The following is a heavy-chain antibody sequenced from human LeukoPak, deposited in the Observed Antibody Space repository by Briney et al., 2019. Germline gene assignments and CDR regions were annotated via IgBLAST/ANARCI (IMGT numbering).Heavy chain of an antibody. CDR3: ARSYYDFWSGYPNWFDP. CDR1: GGSISSSSYY. J-gene: IGHJ5*02. V-gene: IGHV4-39*07. CDR2: IYYSGST. Sequence: PSETLSLTCTVSGGSISSSSYYWGWIRQPPGKGLEWIGSIYYSGSTNYNPSLKSRVTISVDTSKNQFSLRLSSVTAADTAVYYCARSYYDFWSGYPNWFDPWGQGTLVTVSS. D-gene: IGHD3-3*01.